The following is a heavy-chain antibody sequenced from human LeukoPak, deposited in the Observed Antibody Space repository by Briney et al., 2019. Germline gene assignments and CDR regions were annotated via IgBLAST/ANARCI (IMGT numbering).Heavy chain of an antibody. CDR3: AKPGAPAVWNYDY. CDR2: IWYDGSNK. J-gene: IGHJ4*02. Sequence: GGSLRLSCAASGFSFSSYGMHWVRQAPGKGLEWVAVIWYDGSNKYYADSVKGRFTISRDSSKNTLYLQMNGLRAEDTAVYYCAKPGAPAVWNYDYWGQGTLVTVSS. CDR1: GFSFSSYG. V-gene: IGHV3-33*06. D-gene: IGHD3-16*01.